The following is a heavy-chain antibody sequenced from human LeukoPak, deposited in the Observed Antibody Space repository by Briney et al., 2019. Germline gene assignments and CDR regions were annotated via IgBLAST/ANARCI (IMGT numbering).Heavy chain of an antibody. CDR3: ARHELKYVTYFDF. V-gene: IGHV4-39*01. CDR2: ASYSGST. Sequence: SETLSLTCTVSGGSISSTNYYWGWIRQPPGKGLEWIGSASYSGSTYYNPSLKNRITILVDTSKNQFSLKLTSVTAADAAVYYCARHELKYVTYFDFWGQGTRVTVSS. D-gene: IGHD2-2*01. J-gene: IGHJ4*02. CDR1: GGSISSTNYY.